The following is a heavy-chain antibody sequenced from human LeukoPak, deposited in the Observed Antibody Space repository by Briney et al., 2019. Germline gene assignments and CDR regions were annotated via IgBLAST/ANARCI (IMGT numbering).Heavy chain of an antibody. Sequence: SVKVSCKASGGTFSSHAISWVRQAPGQGLEWMGGIIPIFGTANYAQKFQGRVTITADESTSTAYMELSSLRSEDTAVYYCARGRFSYYYDSSGYLYAFDIWGQGTMVTVSS. V-gene: IGHV1-69*01. J-gene: IGHJ3*02. D-gene: IGHD3-22*01. CDR1: GGTFSSHA. CDR2: IIPIFGTA. CDR3: ARGRFSYYYDSSGYLYAFDI.